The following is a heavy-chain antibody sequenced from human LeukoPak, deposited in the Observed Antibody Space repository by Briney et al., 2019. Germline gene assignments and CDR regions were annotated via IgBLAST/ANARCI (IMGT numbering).Heavy chain of an antibody. Sequence: SETLSLTCTVSGGSISSSSYYWGWIRQPPGKGLEWIGSIYYSGSTYYNPSLKSRVTISVDTSKNQFSLKLSSVTAADTAVYYCARVVVVAATPQYYFDYWGQGTLVTVSS. CDR3: ARVVVVAATPQYYFDY. CDR2: IYYSGST. J-gene: IGHJ4*02. CDR1: GGSISSSSYY. V-gene: IGHV4-39*07. D-gene: IGHD2-15*01.